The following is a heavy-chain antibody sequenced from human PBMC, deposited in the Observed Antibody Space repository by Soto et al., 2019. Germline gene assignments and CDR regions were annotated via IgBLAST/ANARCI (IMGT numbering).Heavy chain of an antibody. CDR1: GVSISDTSYY. Sequence: LSXSCNFSGVSISDTSYYWGWIRQPPGKGLEWIGTIYFNGNTFYNPSLKSRLTISVDTSKNQISLRLTSVTAADTAVYYCARQGSYWGQGTLVTVSS. V-gene: IGHV4-39*01. CDR3: ARQGSY. J-gene: IGHJ4*02. CDR2: IYFNGNT.